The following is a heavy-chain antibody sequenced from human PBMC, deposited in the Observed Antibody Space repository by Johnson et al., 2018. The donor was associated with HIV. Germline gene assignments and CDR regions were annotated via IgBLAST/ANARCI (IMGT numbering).Heavy chain of an antibody. CDR3: ARDRWEEPAALDM. Sequence: QMQLVESGGGVVQPGRSLRLSCAASGFSFSNYAMHWVRQAPGKGLAWVAVISYDGSKKYHAESVKGRFTISRDNSKNTLYLQMNSLRTEDTAVYYCARDRWEEPAALDMWGQGTMVTVSS. CDR2: ISYDGSKK. D-gene: IGHD1-14*01. V-gene: IGHV3-30*04. J-gene: IGHJ3*02. CDR1: GFSFSNYA.